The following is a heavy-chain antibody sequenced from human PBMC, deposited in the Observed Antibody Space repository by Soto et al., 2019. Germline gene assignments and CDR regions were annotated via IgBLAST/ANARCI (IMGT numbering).Heavy chain of an antibody. Sequence: QVQVVESGGGVVQPGRSLRLSCAASGFTFSSYGMHWVRQAPGKGLEWVAVIWYDGSNKNYGDSVKGRFTISRDNSKNTLYLQMNSLRAEDTAVYYGARELEAFDICGQGTMVTVSS. CDR2: IWYDGSNK. D-gene: IGHD3-3*01. CDR1: GFTFSSYG. V-gene: IGHV3-33*01. J-gene: IGHJ3*02. CDR3: ARELEAFDI.